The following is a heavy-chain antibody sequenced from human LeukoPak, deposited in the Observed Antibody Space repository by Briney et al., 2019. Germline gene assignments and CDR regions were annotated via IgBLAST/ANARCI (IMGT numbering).Heavy chain of an antibody. CDR2: ISGSGGST. CDR3: ARGYSSSWYVSYMDV. D-gene: IGHD6-13*01. Sequence: PGGSLRLSCAASGFTFSSYAMSWVRQAPGKGLEWVSAISGSGGSTYYADSVKGRFTISRDNSKNTLYLQMNSLRAEDTAVYYCARGYSSSWYVSYMDVWGKGTTVTVSS. CDR1: GFTFSSYA. V-gene: IGHV3-23*01. J-gene: IGHJ6*03.